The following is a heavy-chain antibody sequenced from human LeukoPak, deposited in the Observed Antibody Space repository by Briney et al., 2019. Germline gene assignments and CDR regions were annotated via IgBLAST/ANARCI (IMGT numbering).Heavy chain of an antibody. CDR3: ASRRWLQSNFDS. Sequence: PGGSLRLSCAASGFTFSSYSMNWVRQAPGKGLEWVSSISSISSYIYYADSVKGRFTISRDNAKNSLYLQMNSLRAEDTAVYYCASRRWLQSNFDSWGQGTLVTVSS. CDR2: ISSISSYI. CDR1: GFTFSSYS. J-gene: IGHJ4*02. D-gene: IGHD5-24*01. V-gene: IGHV3-21*01.